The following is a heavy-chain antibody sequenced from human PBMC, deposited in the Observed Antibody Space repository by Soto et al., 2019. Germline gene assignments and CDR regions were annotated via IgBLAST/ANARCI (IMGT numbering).Heavy chain of an antibody. Sequence: EVQLVESGGGLVQPERSLSLSCTASGFTFGDYAMSWFRQAPGKGLEWVGFIRSKAYGGTTEYAASVKGRFTISRDDSKRIAYLQMNSLNTEDTAVYYCTLDYGDHDAFDIWGQGTMVTVSS. D-gene: IGHD4-17*01. CDR2: IRSKAYGGTT. J-gene: IGHJ3*02. CDR1: GFTFGDYA. V-gene: IGHV3-49*03. CDR3: TLDYGDHDAFDI.